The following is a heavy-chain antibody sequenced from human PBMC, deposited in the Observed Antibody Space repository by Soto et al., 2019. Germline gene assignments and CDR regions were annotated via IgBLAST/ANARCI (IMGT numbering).Heavy chain of an antibody. Sequence: QVQMVQSGAEVKKPGASVKVSCKASGHTFTGHHMHWVRQAPGQGLEWMGLIDLDIGDTKYAQKFQGRVTSTSDTSITTGYMELRGLGSYDTAVYYCALEPTGTAGFDYWGQGTLVTVSS. D-gene: IGHD4-17*01. CDR1: GHTFTGHH. CDR3: ALEPTGTAGFDY. CDR2: IDLDIGDT. V-gene: IGHV1-2*02. J-gene: IGHJ4*02.